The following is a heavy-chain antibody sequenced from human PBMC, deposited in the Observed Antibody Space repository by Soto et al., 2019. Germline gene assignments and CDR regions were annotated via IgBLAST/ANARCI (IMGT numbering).Heavy chain of an antibody. D-gene: IGHD1-26*01. CDR2: IIPVFGSP. Sequence: QLQLVQSGAEVKKPGSSVKVSCKASGGFVRSDPSSWVRQAPGQGPEWIGGIIPVFGSPTYAEKFQGRVTITADESSRTAYLDLTSLESEDTAVYFCAKGEGQWELPLWGQGTQVTVSS. CDR1: GGFVRSDP. J-gene: IGHJ4*02. V-gene: IGHV1-69*01. CDR3: AKGEGQWELPL.